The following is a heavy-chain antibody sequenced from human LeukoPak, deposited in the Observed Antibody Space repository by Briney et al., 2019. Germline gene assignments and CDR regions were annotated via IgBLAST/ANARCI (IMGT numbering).Heavy chain of an antibody. CDR3: ARDRIAVAGTALDY. D-gene: IGHD6-19*01. CDR2: ISYDGSNK. Sequence: GGSLRLSCAASGFTFSSYAMHWVRQAPGKGLEWVAVISYDGSNKYYADSVKGRFTISRDNSKNTLYLQMNSLRAEDTAVYYCARDRIAVAGTALDYWGQGTLVTVSS. V-gene: IGHV3-30*04. CDR1: GFTFSSYA. J-gene: IGHJ4*02.